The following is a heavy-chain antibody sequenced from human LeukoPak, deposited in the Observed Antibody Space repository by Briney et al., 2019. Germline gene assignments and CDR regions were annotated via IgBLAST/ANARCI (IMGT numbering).Heavy chain of an antibody. V-gene: IGHV1-69*06. CDR2: IIPISNTA. D-gene: IGHD2-21*01. CDR3: ARCGGLHCTTRECYSWEYWDVFDV. CDR1: GGTFHNYA. Sequence: ASVTVSCTASGGTFHNYAISWARQAPGEGLEWMGGIIPISNTANYAQQYQGRLTVTADTSTGVVYMYLSGLRSEDTATYYCARCGGLHCTTRECYSWEYWDVFDVWGPGTVVAVSS. J-gene: IGHJ3*01.